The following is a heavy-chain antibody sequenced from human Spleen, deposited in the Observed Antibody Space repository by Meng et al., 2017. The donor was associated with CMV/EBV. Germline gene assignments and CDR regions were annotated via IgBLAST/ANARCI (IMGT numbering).Heavy chain of an antibody. V-gene: IGHV1-18*01. D-gene: IGHD3-3*01. CDR3: ARSEGRLIDFWSVHYGMDV. CDR2: ISAYNGNT. J-gene: IGHJ6*02. Sequence: ASVKVSCKASGYTFTSYGISWVRQAPGQGLEWMGWISAYNGNTNYAQKLQGRVTMTTDTSTSTAYMELRSLGSDDTAVYYCARSEGRLIDFWSVHYGMDVWGQGTTVTVSS. CDR1: GYTFTSYG.